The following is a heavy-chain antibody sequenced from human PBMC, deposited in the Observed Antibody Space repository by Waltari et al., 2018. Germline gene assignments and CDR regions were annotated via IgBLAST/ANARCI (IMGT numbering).Heavy chain of an antibody. Sequence: QVQLVQSGAEVKRTGASVKVSCKSSGIVFLGYSLKWMRRAPGQRPEWVGWLNPNSGSTMTSEKLQDRVNITWDTSAETSYLELSRLTSADTAVYYCAREAGDSFGYYFDHWGQGTPVTVSS. CDR3: AREAGDSFGYYFDH. CDR2: LNPNSGST. CDR1: GIVFLGYS. D-gene: IGHD5-18*01. J-gene: IGHJ4*02. V-gene: IGHV1-3*01.